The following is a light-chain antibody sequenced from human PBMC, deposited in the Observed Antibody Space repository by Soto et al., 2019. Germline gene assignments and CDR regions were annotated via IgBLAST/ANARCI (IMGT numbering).Light chain of an antibody. CDR2: DDS. J-gene: IGKJ1*01. CDR1: QIVTGS. CDR3: QHYTTYSWT. Sequence: QMRQSPSTLSASVGDSVTITCRASQIVTGSLAWFQHKPGKAPKLLIYDDSSLESGVPSRFSGTGSGTTFTLTISRLQPEDFATYYCQHYTTYSWTFGQGTTVETK. V-gene: IGKV1-5*01.